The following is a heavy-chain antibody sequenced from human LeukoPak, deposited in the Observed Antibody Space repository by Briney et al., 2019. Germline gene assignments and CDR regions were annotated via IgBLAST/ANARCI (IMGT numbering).Heavy chain of an antibody. CDR2: TSGSGSTI. CDR3: ARGGFNYDSYHFDY. D-gene: IGHD5-18*01. V-gene: IGHV3-48*04. CDR1: GFTFSNYW. J-gene: IGHJ4*02. Sequence: GGSLRLSCAASGFTFSNYWMHWVRQAPGKGLEWVSYTSGSGSTIYYADSVKGRFTISRDNAKNSLYLQMNSLRAEDTAVYYCARGGFNYDSYHFDYWGQGTLVTVSS.